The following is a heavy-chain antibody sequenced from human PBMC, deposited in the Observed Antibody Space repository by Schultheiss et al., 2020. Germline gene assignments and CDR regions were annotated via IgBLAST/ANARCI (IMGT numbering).Heavy chain of an antibody. CDR3: TRGRRYATVPTAWGGGFDI. J-gene: IGHJ3*02. CDR2: IRSKAYGGTT. V-gene: IGHV3-49*03. Sequence: GGSLRLSCTASRFTFGDYVMSWFRQAPGKGLEWVGFIRSKAYGGTTEYAASVKGRFTISRDDSKSIAYLQMNSLRAEDAAVYYCTRGRRYATVPTAWGGGFDIWGQGTMVTVSS. D-gene: IGHD4-17*01. CDR1: RFTFGDYV.